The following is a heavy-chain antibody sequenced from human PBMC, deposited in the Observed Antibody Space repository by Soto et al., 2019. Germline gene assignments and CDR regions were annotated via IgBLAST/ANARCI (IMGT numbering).Heavy chain of an antibody. CDR2: IDWDDDK. CDR3: ARSPRSDAYSGRSYFDY. V-gene: IGHV2-70*01. D-gene: IGHD1-26*01. Sequence: ESGPTLVNPTQTLTLTCTFSGFSLSTIGMCVSWIRQPPGKALEWLALIDWDDDKYYSTSLKTRVTISKDTSKNQVVLTMTNMDPVDTATYYCARSPRSDAYSGRSYFDYWGQGTLVTVSS. CDR1: GFSLSTIGMC. J-gene: IGHJ4*02.